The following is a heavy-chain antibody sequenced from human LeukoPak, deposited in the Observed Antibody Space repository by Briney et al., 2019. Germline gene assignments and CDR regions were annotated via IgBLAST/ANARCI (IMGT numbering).Heavy chain of an antibody. Sequence: SQTLSLTCTVSGGSISSGGYYWSWIRQHPGKGLEWIGYIYYSGSTYYNPSLKSRVTISVDTSKNQFSLKLSSVTAADTAVYFCARPRTSDYGDPDASDIWGQGTMVTVSS. V-gene: IGHV4-31*03. CDR2: IYYSGST. D-gene: IGHD4-17*01. CDR3: ARPRTSDYGDPDASDI. CDR1: GGSISSGGYY. J-gene: IGHJ3*02.